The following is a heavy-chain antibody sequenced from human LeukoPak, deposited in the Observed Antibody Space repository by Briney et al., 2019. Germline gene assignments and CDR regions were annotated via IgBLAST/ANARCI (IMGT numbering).Heavy chain of an antibody. D-gene: IGHD6-19*01. CDR3: ASLTILAVPSYYYYGMDV. Sequence: GGSLRLSCAASGFTFSSYAMHWVRQAPGKGLEWVAVISYDGSNKYYADSVKGRFTISRDDSKNTLYLQLNSLRAEDTAVYYCASLTILAVPSYYYYGMDVWGQGTTVTVSS. V-gene: IGHV3-30-3*01. CDR1: GFTFSSYA. CDR2: ISYDGSNK. J-gene: IGHJ6*02.